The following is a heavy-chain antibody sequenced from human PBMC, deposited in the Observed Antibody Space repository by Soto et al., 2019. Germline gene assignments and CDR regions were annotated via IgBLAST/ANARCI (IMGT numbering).Heavy chain of an antibody. Sequence: GGSLRLSCAASGFTFSNYAMSWVRQAPGKGLEWVSAISGSGGSTYYADSVKGRFTISRDNSKNTLYLQMNSLRAEGTAVYYCAKGSVQLERLNWFDPWGQGTLVTVSS. D-gene: IGHD1-1*01. CDR1: GFTFSNYA. J-gene: IGHJ5*02. CDR3: AKGSVQLERLNWFDP. V-gene: IGHV3-23*01. CDR2: ISGSGGST.